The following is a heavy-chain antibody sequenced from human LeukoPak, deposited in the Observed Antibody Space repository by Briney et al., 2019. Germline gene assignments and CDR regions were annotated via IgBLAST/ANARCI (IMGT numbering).Heavy chain of an antibody. J-gene: IGHJ4*02. Sequence: SEILSLTCTVSGGSISSYYWSWIRQPAGKGLEWIGRIYTSGSTNYNPSLKSRVTMSVDTSKNQFSLKLRSVTAADTAVYYCARDRQDSSSWGDFDYWGQGTLVTVSS. V-gene: IGHV4-4*07. CDR3: ARDRQDSSSWGDFDY. CDR1: GGSISSYY. CDR2: IYTSGST. D-gene: IGHD6-13*01.